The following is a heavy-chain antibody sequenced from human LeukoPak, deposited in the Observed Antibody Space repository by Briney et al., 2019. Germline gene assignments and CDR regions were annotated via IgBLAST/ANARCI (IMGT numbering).Heavy chain of an antibody. D-gene: IGHD3-22*01. CDR2: IIPIFGTA. Sequence: ASVKVSCKASGGTFSSYAISWVRQAPGQGLEWMGGIIPIFGTANYAQKFQGRVTITADESTSTAYMELSSLRSEDTAVYYCTFSRGPYYYDSSGYYGAFDIWGQGTMVTVSS. CDR1: GGTFSSYA. CDR3: TFSRGPYYYDSSGYYGAFDI. J-gene: IGHJ3*02. V-gene: IGHV1-69*13.